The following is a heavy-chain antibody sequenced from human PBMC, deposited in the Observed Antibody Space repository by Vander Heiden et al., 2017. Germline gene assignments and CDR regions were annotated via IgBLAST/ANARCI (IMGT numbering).Heavy chain of an antibody. CDR3: ARRYYYGSGSHGSSFDI. CDR2: IYYNGRT. V-gene: IGHV4-39*01. Sequence: QLHLQESGPGLVKPSETLSLTCTVSGGSIDSSSYYWGWIRQSPGRGLQWIGNIYYNGRTYYNPSLKSRVTISVDTSKKQFSLNLSSVTVTDTAVYYCARRYYYGSGSHGSSFDIWGQGTTVTVSA. J-gene: IGHJ3*02. CDR1: GGSIDSSSYY. D-gene: IGHD3-10*01.